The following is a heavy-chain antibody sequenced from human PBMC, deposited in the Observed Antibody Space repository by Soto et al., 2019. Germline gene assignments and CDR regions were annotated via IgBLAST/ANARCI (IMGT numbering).Heavy chain of an antibody. D-gene: IGHD1-26*01. CDR3: ARMGSYPDYFDY. V-gene: IGHV1-69*06. J-gene: IGHJ4*02. CDR2: IIPIFGTA. Sequence: EASVKVSCKASGGTFSSYAISWVRQAPGQGLEWMGGIIPIFGTANYAQKFQGRVTITADKSTSTAYMELSSLRSEDTAVYYCARMGSYPDYFDYWGQGTLVTVSS. CDR1: GGTFSSYA.